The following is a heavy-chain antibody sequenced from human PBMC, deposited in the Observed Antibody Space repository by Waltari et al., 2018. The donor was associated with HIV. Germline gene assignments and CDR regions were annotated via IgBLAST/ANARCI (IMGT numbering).Heavy chain of an antibody. Sequence: EVQLVESGGGLVKPGASLSLSCAASGFAFSGSSMNWVRPAPVKGLVWVSSISTSSLYIYYADSVKGRFTISRDNAKNSLYLQMNSLRVEDTAVYFCARDPRWTGASDYWGQGTLVTVSS. D-gene: IGHD7-27*01. V-gene: IGHV3-21*01. J-gene: IGHJ4*02. CDR2: ISTSSLYI. CDR1: GFAFSGSS. CDR3: ARDPRWTGASDY.